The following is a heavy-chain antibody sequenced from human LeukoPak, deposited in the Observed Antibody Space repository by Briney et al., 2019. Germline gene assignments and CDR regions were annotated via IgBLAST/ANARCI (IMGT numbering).Heavy chain of an antibody. V-gene: IGHV1-46*01. D-gene: IGHD1-1*01. CDR1: GYTFTSYY. Sequence: ASVKVSCKASGYTFTSYYMHWVRQAPGQGLEWMGIINPSGGSTSYAQKFQGRVTMTRDMSTSTVYMELSSLRSEDTAVYYCARDRLLEDRDYYYYMDVWGKGTTVTVSS. J-gene: IGHJ6*03. CDR3: ARDRLLEDRDYYYYMDV. CDR2: INPSGGST.